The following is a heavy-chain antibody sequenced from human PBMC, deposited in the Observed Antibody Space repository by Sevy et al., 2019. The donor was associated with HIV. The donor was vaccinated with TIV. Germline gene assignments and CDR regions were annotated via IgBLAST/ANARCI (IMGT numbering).Heavy chain of an antibody. Sequence: GGSLRLSCAASGFRFSDYGMHWVRQAPGKGLEWVSLIRFDGSMKYIADSVKGRFTISRDKVKDTLYLQMNSLRPEDTAGYYCAKDHYDYRTGYYGYYCMDVWGQGTTVTVSS. CDR2: IRFDGSMK. J-gene: IGHJ6*02. CDR1: GFRFSDYG. V-gene: IGHV3-30*02. CDR3: AKDHYDYRTGYYGYYCMDV. D-gene: IGHD3-3*01.